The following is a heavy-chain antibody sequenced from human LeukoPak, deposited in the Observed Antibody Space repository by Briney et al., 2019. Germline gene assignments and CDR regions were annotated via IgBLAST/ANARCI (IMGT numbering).Heavy chain of an antibody. J-gene: IGHJ4*02. V-gene: IGHV3-73*01. D-gene: IGHD5-12*01. Sequence: GGSLRLSCAASGFSFSTSGMHWVRQASGKGLEWVGRIRSKARSYATTYAESVKGRFTISRDDSKNTAYLQMNSLKTEDTAVYYRTSQVDEGYWGQGTLVTVSS. CDR3: TSQVDEGY. CDR1: GFSFSTSG. CDR2: IRSKARSYAT.